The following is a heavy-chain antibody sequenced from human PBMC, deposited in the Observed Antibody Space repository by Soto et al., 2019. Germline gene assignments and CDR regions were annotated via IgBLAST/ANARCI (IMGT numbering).Heavy chain of an antibody. Sequence: QVQLVQSGAEVKKPGSSVKVSCKASGGTFSSYTISWVRQAPGQGLEWMGRIIPILGIANYEQKLQGRVTITAEKSTSTAYMELSSLRSEDTAVYYCAIRGGTTVTTSRDWYFDLWGRGTLVTVSS. CDR3: AIRGGTTVTTSRDWYFDL. CDR1: GGTFSSYT. D-gene: IGHD4-17*01. CDR2: IIPILGIA. J-gene: IGHJ2*01. V-gene: IGHV1-69*02.